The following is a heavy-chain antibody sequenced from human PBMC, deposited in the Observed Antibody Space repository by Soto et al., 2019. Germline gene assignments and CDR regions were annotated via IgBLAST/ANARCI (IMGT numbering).Heavy chain of an antibody. CDR1: GFTFRNYA. J-gene: IGHJ3*02. CDR3: TRILWSSRRDALDI. CDR2: IGTSGTPT. Sequence: DVQLLEPGGDLVQPGGSLSLSCIASGFTFRNYAMAWVRQAPGEDLEWVSAIGTSGTPTLYADSVKSRFSISRDDSRNTVSLQMNSLGVEDTATYYCTRILWSSRRDALDIWGQGTTVTVSS. D-gene: IGHD2-21*01. V-gene: IGHV3-23*01.